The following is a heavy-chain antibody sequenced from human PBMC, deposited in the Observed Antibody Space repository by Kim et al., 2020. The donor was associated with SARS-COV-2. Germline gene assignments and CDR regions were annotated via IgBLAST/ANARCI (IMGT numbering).Heavy chain of an antibody. Sequence: ASVKVSCKVSGYTLTELSMHWVRQAPGKGLEWMGGFDPEDGETSYAKKFQGRVTMTEDTSTDTAYMELSSLRSEDTAVYYCATAPVVVGATLSDYYYYGMDVWGQGTTVTVSS. V-gene: IGHV1-24*01. J-gene: IGHJ6*02. D-gene: IGHD1-26*01. CDR3: ATAPVVVGATLSDYYYYGMDV. CDR1: GYTLTELS. CDR2: FDPEDGET.